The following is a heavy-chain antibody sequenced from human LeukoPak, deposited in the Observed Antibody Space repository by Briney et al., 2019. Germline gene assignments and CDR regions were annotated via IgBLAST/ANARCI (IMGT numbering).Heavy chain of an antibody. Sequence: SETLSLTCTVSGGSVSSGSYYWSWIRQPPGKGLEWIGYIYYSGSTNYNPSLKSRVTISVDTSKNQFSLKLSSVTAADTAVYYCARSTYYDILSWGQGTLVTVSS. D-gene: IGHD3-9*01. CDR3: ARSTYYDILS. CDR2: IYYSGST. V-gene: IGHV4-61*01. CDR1: GGSVSSGSYY. J-gene: IGHJ4*02.